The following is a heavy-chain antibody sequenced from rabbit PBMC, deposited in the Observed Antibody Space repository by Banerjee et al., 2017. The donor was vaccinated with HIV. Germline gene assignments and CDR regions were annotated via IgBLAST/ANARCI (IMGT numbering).Heavy chain of an antibody. J-gene: IGHJ4*01. CDR1: AFSFSNKYL. CDR3: ARDYAGYVVYDGALDL. CDR2: IYAGSGSA. V-gene: IGHV1S45*01. D-gene: IGHD7-1*01. Sequence: QEQLEESGGDLVKPEGSLTLTCTASAFSFSNKYLMCWVRQAPGKGLEWIACIYAGSGSAYYASWAKGRFTISKTSSTTVTLQMTSLTAADTATYFCARDYAGYVVYDGALDLWGPGTLVTVS.